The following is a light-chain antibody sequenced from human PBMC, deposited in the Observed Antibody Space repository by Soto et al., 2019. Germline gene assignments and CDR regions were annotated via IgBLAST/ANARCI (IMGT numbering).Light chain of an antibody. J-gene: IGKJ3*01. Sequence: DIQMTQSPSSLSASVGDRVIITCQASQDISNYLNWYQQKPGKAPKLLIYDASSLETGVPSRFSGSGSGTDFTFTISSLQPEDIATYFCQQYDDLPLTFGTGTKVDIK. CDR3: QQYDDLPLT. CDR1: QDISNY. V-gene: IGKV1-33*01. CDR2: DAS.